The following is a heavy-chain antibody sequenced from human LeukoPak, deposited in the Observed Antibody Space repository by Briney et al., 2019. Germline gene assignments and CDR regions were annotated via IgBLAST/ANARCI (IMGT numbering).Heavy chain of an antibody. D-gene: IGHD1-14*01. Sequence: SETLSLTCTVSGGSVSSASYYWRWIRQPPGKGLEWIGYIYYSGSTTYNPSLKSRVTISVDTSKNQFSLKLTSVTAADTAVYYCARVPEPTASWFDPWGQGTLVTVSS. V-gene: IGHV4-61*01. J-gene: IGHJ5*02. CDR2: IYYSGST. CDR1: GGSVSSASYY. CDR3: ARVPEPTASWFDP.